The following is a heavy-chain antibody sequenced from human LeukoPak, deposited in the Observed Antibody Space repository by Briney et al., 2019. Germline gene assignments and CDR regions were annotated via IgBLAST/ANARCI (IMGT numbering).Heavy chain of an antibody. J-gene: IGHJ4*02. CDR2: IVSSSSDI. CDR1: GFSFRVYS. D-gene: IGHD3-22*01. V-gene: IGHV3-21*01. CDR3: ARDLYYYDSSGCLDY. Sequence: SGGSLRLSCAASGFSFRVYSMNWVRQAPGEGLEWVASIVSSSSDISYAASVKGRFTISRDNSKNTLYLQMNSLRAEDTAVYYCARDLYYYDSSGCLDYWGQGTLVTVSS.